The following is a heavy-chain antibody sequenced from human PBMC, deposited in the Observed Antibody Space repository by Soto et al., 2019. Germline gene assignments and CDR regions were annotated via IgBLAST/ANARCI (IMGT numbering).Heavy chain of an antibody. D-gene: IGHD3-3*01. Sequence: PGESLKSSCKGSVYSFTSYWIGWVRQMPGKGLEWMGIIYPGDSDTRYSPSFQGQVTISADKSISTAYLQWSSLKASDTAMYYCARQYLPYDFWSGYYPNDAFDIWGQGTRVTVS. CDR1: VYSFTSYW. CDR3: ARQYLPYDFWSGYYPNDAFDI. V-gene: IGHV5-51*01. J-gene: IGHJ3*02. CDR2: IYPGDSDT.